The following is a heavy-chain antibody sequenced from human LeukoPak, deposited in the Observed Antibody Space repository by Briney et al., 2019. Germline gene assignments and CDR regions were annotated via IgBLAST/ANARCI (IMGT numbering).Heavy chain of an antibody. D-gene: IGHD5-24*01. CDR1: GFTFSSYG. Sequence: PGGSLRLSCAASGFTFSSYGFHWVRQAPGKGLEWVAVIWSDGSYKYYADSVKGRSTISRDDSKNTLYLQMNSLRAEDTAVYYCARDFSLQLFDYWGQGTLVTVSS. J-gene: IGHJ4*02. V-gene: IGHV3-33*01. CDR2: IWSDGSYK. CDR3: ARDFSLQLFDY.